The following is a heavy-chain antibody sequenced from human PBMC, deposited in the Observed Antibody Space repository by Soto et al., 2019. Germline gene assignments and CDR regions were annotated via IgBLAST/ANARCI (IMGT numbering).Heavy chain of an antibody. D-gene: IGHD2-8*02. Sequence: QVQLVQSGAEVKKPGASVKVSCKASGYTFTSNDIYWLRQAPGQGPEWMGWMNPKSGDARYAQKFQDRLIMTRDPSITTAYMELTSLTSEDTAVYYCARGRPGGGVKRSWFDPWGQGTLVTVSS. CDR3: ARGRPGGGVKRSWFDP. CDR2: MNPKSGDA. V-gene: IGHV1-8*01. CDR1: GYTFTSND. J-gene: IGHJ5*02.